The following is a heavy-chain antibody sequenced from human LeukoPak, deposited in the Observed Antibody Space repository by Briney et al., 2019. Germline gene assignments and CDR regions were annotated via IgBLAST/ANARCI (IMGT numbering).Heavy chain of an antibody. CDR1: GGXISSYH. D-gene: IGHD3-22*01. CDR2: IYYSGST. J-gene: IGHJ4*02. V-gene: IGHV4-59*01. CDR3: ARQSISGSSLSYFDY. Sequence: SETLSLTCTVSGGXISSYHWSWIRQPPGKGLEWIGCIYYSGSTNYNPSLKSRVTISVDTSKNQCSLKLSSVTAADTAVYYCARQSISGSSLSYFDYWGQGTLVNVSS.